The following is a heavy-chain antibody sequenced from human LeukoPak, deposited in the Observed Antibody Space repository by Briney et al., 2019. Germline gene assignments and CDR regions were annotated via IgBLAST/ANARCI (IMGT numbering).Heavy chain of an antibody. J-gene: IGHJ4*02. CDR3: VRQIEMGSYPFDS. CDR2: LYSGGNT. D-gene: IGHD1-26*01. V-gene: IGHV3-53*01. Sequence: GGSLRLSCAASGFTVNSNYMGWVRQAPGKGLEWVSTLYSGGNTQYTDSVKVRFTISRDTSKNTLYLQMNNLGAEDTAVYYCVRQIEMGSYPFDSWGQGTLVTVSS. CDR1: GFTVNSNY.